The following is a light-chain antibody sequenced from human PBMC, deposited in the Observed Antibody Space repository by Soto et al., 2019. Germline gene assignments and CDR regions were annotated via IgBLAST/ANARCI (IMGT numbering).Light chain of an antibody. J-gene: IGLJ2*01. CDR3: QSYDSSLSAHVV. Sequence: QAVVTQPPSVSGAPGQRVTISCTGSSSNIGAGYDVHWYQQLPGTAPKLLIYGSSNRPSGVPDRFSGSKSGTSASLAITGLQAEDEADYYCQSYDSSLSAHVVFGGGTKLTVL. V-gene: IGLV1-40*01. CDR2: GSS. CDR1: SSNIGAGYD.